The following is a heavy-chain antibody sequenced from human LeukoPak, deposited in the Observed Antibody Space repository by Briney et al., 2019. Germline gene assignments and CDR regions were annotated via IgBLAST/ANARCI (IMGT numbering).Heavy chain of an antibody. V-gene: IGHV4-39*01. CDR3: ARRTAMVGYFDY. J-gene: IGHJ4*02. CDR2: LYYSRTT. D-gene: IGHD5-18*01. CDR1: GGSISSYY. Sequence: PSETLSLTCTVSGGSISSYYWSWFRQSPGKGLEWIGSLYYSRTTYYNPSLNSRVTISVVTSKNQFSLQLNSVTAADTAVYYCARRTAMVGYFDYWGQGTLVTVSS.